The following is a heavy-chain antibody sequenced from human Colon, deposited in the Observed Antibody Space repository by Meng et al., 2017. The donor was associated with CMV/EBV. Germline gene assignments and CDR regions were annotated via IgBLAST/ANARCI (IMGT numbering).Heavy chain of an antibody. D-gene: IGHD5-24*01. CDR3: ARDGIDGYNFDY. CDR2: IIPMLGIT. V-gene: IGHV1-69*04. Sequence: CKASGGTFRSYTISWVRQAPGQGLEWMGRIIPMLGITNYAQKFQGRVTITADKSTRTAYMELSSLRSEDTAVYYCARDGIDGYNFDYWGQGTLVTVSS. CDR1: GGTFRSYT. J-gene: IGHJ4*02.